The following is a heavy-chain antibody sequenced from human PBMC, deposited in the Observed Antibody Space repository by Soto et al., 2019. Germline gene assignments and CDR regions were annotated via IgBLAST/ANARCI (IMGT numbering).Heavy chain of an antibody. J-gene: IGHJ1*01. CDR3: ARDPSDLWEPHQYFQY. CDR1: GLPLSSYS. V-gene: IGHV3-21*01. Sequence: GSMRISCAASGLPLSSYSMNWVRKDPGKGPEWISYISGSGNYIYYADAVKGRFTISRDNARNSVYLQMNSLRGEDTAVYYCARDPSDLWEPHQYFQYWGQGTLVTGSS. D-gene: IGHD3-10*01. CDR2: ISGSGNYI.